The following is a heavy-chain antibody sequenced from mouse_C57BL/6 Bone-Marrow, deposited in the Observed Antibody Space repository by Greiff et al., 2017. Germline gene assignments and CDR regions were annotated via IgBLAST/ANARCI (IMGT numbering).Heavy chain of an antibody. J-gene: IGHJ4*01. D-gene: IGHD2-1*01. Sequence: QVHVKQSGAELVKPGASVKLSCKASGYTFTEYTIHWVKQRSGQGLEWIGWFYPGSGSIKYNEKFKDKATLTEEKSSSTVYMELSRLTSEDSAVYFCARHEVYGNYVDYWGQGTSVTVSS. V-gene: IGHV1-62-2*01. CDR1: GYTFTEYT. CDR2: FYPGSGSI. CDR3: ARHEVYGNYVDY.